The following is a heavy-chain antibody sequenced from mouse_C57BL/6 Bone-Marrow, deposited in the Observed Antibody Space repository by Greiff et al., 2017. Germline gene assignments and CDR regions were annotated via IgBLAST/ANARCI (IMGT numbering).Heavy chain of an antibody. CDR3: ARRANYSNLYYYAMDY. CDR1: GFSLSTSGMG. J-gene: IGHJ4*01. D-gene: IGHD2-5*01. Sequence: QVQLKESGPGILQSSQTLSLTCSFSGFSLSTSGMGVSWIRQPSGKGLEWLAHIYWDDDKRYNPSLKSRLAISKDTSRNQVFLKITSVDTADTATYYCARRANYSNLYYYAMDYWGQGTSVTVSS. CDR2: IYWDDDK. V-gene: IGHV8-12*01.